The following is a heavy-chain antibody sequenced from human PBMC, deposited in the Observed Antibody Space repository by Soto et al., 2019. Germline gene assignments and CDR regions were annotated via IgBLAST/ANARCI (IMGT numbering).Heavy chain of an antibody. Sequence: GGSLRLSCAASGFTFSSYAMSWVRQAPGKGLEWVSAISGSGGSTYYADSVKGRFTISRDNSKNTLYLQMNSLRAEDTAVYYCAKSYDDSSGYYYESDFDYWGQGTLVTVSS. CDR1: GFTFSSYA. J-gene: IGHJ4*02. CDR2: ISGSGGST. D-gene: IGHD3-22*01. V-gene: IGHV3-23*01. CDR3: AKSYDDSSGYYYESDFDY.